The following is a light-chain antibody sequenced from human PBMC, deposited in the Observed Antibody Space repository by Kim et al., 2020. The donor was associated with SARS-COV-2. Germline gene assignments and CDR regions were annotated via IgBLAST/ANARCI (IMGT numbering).Light chain of an antibody. Sequence: ASGGDRITITCRASQSISTYLNWYQQKPGKAPKLLIYGASSLQSGVPSRFSGSGSGTDFTLTITSLQPEEIATYYCQQSYSIPWTFGQGTKVDIK. CDR2: GAS. V-gene: IGKV1-39*01. CDR3: QQSYSIPWT. J-gene: IGKJ1*01. CDR1: QSISTY.